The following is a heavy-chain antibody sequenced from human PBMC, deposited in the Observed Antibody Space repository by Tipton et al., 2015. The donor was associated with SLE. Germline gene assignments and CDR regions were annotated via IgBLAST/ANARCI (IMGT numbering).Heavy chain of an antibody. CDR1: GFTFSNYW. Sequence: SLRLSCAAFGFTFSNYWMHWVRQAPGEGLVWVSRINTDGRTTNYADSVGGRFTISRDNARNTLYLQMTSLRAEDTAVYYCTRDIGGFGSYWGQGTLVTVSS. CDR2: INTDGRTT. J-gene: IGHJ4*02. V-gene: IGHV3-74*01. D-gene: IGHD3-10*01. CDR3: TRDIGGFGSY.